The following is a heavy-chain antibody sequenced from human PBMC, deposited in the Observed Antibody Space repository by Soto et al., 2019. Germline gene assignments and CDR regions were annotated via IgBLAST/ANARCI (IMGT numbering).Heavy chain of an antibody. J-gene: IGHJ5*02. V-gene: IGHV3-21*01. CDR3: ARDSDAAHNWFDP. CDR2: ISSSSSYI. D-gene: IGHD3-10*01. CDR1: GFTFSSYS. Sequence: GGSLRLSCAASGFTFSSYSMNWVRQAPGKGLEWVSSISSSSSYIYYADSVKGRFTISRDNAKNSLYLQMNSLRAEDTAVYYCARDSDAAHNWFDPWGQGTLVTVSS.